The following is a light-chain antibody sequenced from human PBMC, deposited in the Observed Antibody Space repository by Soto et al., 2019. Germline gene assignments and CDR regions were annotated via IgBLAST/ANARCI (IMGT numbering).Light chain of an antibody. CDR3: SSYTSTSLVI. CDR1: SSDIGTYTY. Sequence: QSVLTQPASVSGSPGQSITISCTGTSSDIGTYTYVSWYQQHPGKAPKLLIYDVKDRPSGVSIRFSGSKSGNTASLTISGLQAEDEADYYCSSYTSTSLVIFGGGTKLTVL. V-gene: IGLV2-14*03. CDR2: DVK. J-gene: IGLJ2*01.